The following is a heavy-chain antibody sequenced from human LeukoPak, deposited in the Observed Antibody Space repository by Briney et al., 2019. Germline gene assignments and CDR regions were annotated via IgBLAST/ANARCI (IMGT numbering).Heavy chain of an antibody. CDR3: ARDPYGSNAFDI. V-gene: IGHV4-59*01. CDR1: GGSISSYH. Sequence: KTSETLSLTCTDSGGSISSYHWSWIRQPPGKGLQWIGYIYYSGSTNYNPSLKSRVTISVDTSKNQFSLKLSSVTAADTAVYFCARDPYGSNAFDIWGQGTMVTVSS. J-gene: IGHJ3*02. CDR2: IYYSGST. D-gene: IGHD4-17*01.